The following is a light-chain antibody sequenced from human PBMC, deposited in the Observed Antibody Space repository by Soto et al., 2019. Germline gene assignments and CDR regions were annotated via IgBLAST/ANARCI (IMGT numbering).Light chain of an antibody. J-gene: IGLJ3*02. CDR3: GAWDDSLNGWV. CDR1: SSNIGNND. CDR2: DNY. Sequence: QSVLTQPPSVSAAPGQKVTVSCSGSSSNIGNNDVSWYQQFPGTSPKLLIYDNYKRPSGIPDRFSGSKSGTSATLGITGLQTGDEADYYCGAWDDSLNGWVFGGGTKLTVL. V-gene: IGLV1-51*01.